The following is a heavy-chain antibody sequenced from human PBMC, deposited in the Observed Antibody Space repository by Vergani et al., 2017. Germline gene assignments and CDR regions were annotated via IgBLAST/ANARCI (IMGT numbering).Heavy chain of an antibody. D-gene: IGHD2-15*01. Sequence: QVQLQESGPGLVKPSETLSLTCIVSGVSISTYYWNWIRQPPGKGLEWIGFIYYTGSTNYNPSLKGRVTISSDASKNQISLRLTSVNAADPAGYYCAKYGGGGSPFDYWGQGTLVTVSS. V-gene: IGHV4-59*01. CDR1: GVSISTYY. J-gene: IGHJ4*02. CDR2: IYYTGST. CDR3: AKYGGGGSPFDY.